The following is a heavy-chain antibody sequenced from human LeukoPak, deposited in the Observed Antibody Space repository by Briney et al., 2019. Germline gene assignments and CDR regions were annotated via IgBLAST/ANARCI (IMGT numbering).Heavy chain of an antibody. CDR2: IATRGGVT. J-gene: IGHJ4*02. Sequence: GESLRLSCAASGFTFSDYAMSWVRQAPGKGLGWVSTIATRGGVTYYADSVKGRFTISRDNSKNTLYLQMNSLRAEDTAIYYCAKTGQFDSWGQGILVTVSS. V-gene: IGHV3-23*01. CDR1: GFTFSDYA. CDR3: AKTGQFDS.